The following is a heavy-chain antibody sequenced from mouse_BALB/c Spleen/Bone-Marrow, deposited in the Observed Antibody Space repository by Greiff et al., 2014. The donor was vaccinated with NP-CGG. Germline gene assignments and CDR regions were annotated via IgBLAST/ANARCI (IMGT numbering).Heavy chain of an antibody. J-gene: IGHJ2*01. D-gene: IGHD1-1*01. CDR3: ARDSRSTVSHFDY. CDR1: GFTFTDYY. Sequence: VQLKESGGGLVQPGGSLRLSCATSGFTFTDYYMNWVRQPPGKALEWVGFIRNKANGYTTEYSASVKGRFTISRDNSQSILYLQMNTLRAEDSATYYCARDSRSTVSHFDYWGQGTTLTVSS. V-gene: IGHV7-3*02. CDR2: IRNKANGYTT.